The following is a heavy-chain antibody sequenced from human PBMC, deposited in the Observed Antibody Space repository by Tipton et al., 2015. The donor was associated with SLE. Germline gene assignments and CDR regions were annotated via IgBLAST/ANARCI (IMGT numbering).Heavy chain of an antibody. D-gene: IGHD4-23*01. CDR3: ARLGGTMVVTPDAFDI. J-gene: IGHJ3*02. CDR1: GRTVDGYY. CDR2: VYYSGLS. V-gene: IGHV4-59*02. Sequence: TLSLTCTVSGRTVDGYYWSWIRQPPGKGLEWIGYVYYSGLSSHNPSLSSRATISVDTSKNQFPLKLSSVTAADTAVYYCARLGGTMVVTPDAFDIWGQGTMVTVSA.